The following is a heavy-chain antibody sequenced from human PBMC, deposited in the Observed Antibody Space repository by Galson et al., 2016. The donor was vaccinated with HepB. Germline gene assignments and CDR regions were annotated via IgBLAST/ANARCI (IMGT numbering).Heavy chain of an antibody. CDR1: GFSLNTGNMG. V-gene: IGHV2-5*02. J-gene: IGHJ1*01. D-gene: IGHD3-22*01. CDR3: AHFDYNESSGQYFQR. CDR2: IFWDDTQ. Sequence: PALVKPTQTLTLTCTFSGFSLNTGNMGVAWIRQPPGKALEWLALIFWDDTQRHRPSLKSRLTIMKDTSRNQVVLTMANMGPMDTATYYCAHFDYNESSGQYFQRWGQGTLVFVSS.